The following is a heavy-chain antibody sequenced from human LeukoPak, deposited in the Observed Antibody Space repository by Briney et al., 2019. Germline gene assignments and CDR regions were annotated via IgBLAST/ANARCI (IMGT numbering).Heavy chain of an antibody. J-gene: IGHJ4*02. CDR2: TNPNSGNT. Sequence: GASVKVSCKASGYTFTSYDINWVRQATGQGLEWMGWTNPNSGNTGYAHKFQGRVTMTRNTAISTAYMELTSLRSDDTAVYYCARVAGPIDYWGQGTLVTVSS. V-gene: IGHV1-8*01. CDR3: ARVAGPIDY. D-gene: IGHD2-15*01. CDR1: GYTFTSYD.